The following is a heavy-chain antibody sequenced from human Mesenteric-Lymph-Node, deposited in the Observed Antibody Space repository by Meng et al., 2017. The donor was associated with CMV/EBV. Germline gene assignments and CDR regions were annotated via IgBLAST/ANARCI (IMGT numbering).Heavy chain of an antibody. CDR3: ARDPAAPTAKNDS. Sequence: ASVKVSCKASGYTFTSYDINWVRQATGQGLEWMGWMNPNSGNTGYAQKFQGRVTMTRNTSISTPYMELSSLRSEDTAVYYCARDPAAPTAKNDSWGQGTLVTVSS. J-gene: IGHJ4*02. D-gene: IGHD2-2*01. V-gene: IGHV1-8*01. CDR2: MNPNSGNT. CDR1: GYTFTSYD.